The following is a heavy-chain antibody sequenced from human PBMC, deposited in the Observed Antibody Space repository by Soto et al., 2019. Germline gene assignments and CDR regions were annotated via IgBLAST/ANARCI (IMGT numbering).Heavy chain of an antibody. V-gene: IGHV4-39*01. J-gene: IGHJ4*02. Sequence: SETLSLTCSVSGGSISGSSYYWGWIRQPPGKGLEWIGSIYYTGSTYYNPSLKSRVTISVDTSKNQLSLKLSSVTAADTALYYCARHPHGFDFWGQGTLVTVSS. CDR1: GGSISGSSYY. CDR2: IYYTGST. CDR3: ARHPHGFDF.